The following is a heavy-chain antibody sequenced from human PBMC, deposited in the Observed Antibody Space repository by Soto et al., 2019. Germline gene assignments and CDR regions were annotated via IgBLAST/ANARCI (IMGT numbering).Heavy chain of an antibody. V-gene: IGHV4-59*08. J-gene: IGHJ6*02. Sequence: QVQLQESGPGLVKPSETLSLSCTVSGGSISSYYWSWFRQSPGKRMEWIGYVHHSWGSSYNPSLQXXVXXSLATSKSQFSLKVTSVTATDTAVYYCARQGFGPLHGRVDVWGQGTTVTVSS. D-gene: IGHD3-10*01. CDR1: GGSISSYY. CDR3: ARQGFGPLHGRVDV. CDR2: VHHSWGS.